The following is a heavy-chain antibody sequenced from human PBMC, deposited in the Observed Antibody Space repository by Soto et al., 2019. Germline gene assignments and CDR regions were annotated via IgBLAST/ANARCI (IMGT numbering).Heavy chain of an antibody. CDR2: ISWNGVSI. CDR3: ASGRSLAYLEY. D-gene: IGHD1-26*01. Sequence: EVQLVESGGGLVQPGRSLRLSCAASGFTFDDYAMHWVRQAPGKGLEWVSGISWNGVSIGYADSVKGRFTISRDNAKNSLYLQVSSLRAEDTALYYCASGRSLAYLEYWGQGTLVPVSS. J-gene: IGHJ4*02. CDR1: GFTFDDYA. V-gene: IGHV3-9*01.